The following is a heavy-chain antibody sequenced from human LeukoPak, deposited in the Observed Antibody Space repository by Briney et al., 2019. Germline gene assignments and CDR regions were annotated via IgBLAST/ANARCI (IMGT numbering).Heavy chain of an antibody. CDR3: AKYGNSGWVIDN. CDR2: IYYTGAT. J-gene: IGHJ4*02. V-gene: IGHV4-59*08. D-gene: IGHD6-19*01. Sequence: SETLSLTCTVSRGSIGNNYWTWLRQPPGKGLENIGYIYYTGATNYNPSLKSRVTISVDTSKGQFSLKLSSVTVADTAVYFCAKYGNSGWVIDNWGQGALVTVSS. CDR1: RGSIGNNY.